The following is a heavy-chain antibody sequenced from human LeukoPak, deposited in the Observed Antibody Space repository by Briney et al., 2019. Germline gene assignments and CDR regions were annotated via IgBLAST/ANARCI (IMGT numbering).Heavy chain of an antibody. V-gene: IGHV3-7*01. CDR3: ARVGAYYYGSGSYPFYYYYYMDV. D-gene: IGHD3-10*01. J-gene: IGHJ6*03. CDR1: GFPFSSYW. CDR2: IKQDGSEK. Sequence: QSGGSLRLSCAASGFPFSSYWMTWVRQAPGKGLEWVANIKQDGSEKYYVDSVKGRFTISRDNAKNSLYLQMNSLRAEDTAVYYCARVGAYYYGSGSYPFYYYYYMDVWGKGTTVTVSS.